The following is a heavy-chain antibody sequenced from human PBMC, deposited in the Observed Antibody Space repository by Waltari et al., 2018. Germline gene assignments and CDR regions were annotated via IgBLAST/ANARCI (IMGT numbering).Heavy chain of an antibody. V-gene: IGHV3-30*02. CDR2: MRVDGSNK. CDR3: AKDLTLYCSGGSCYSCWFDP. J-gene: IGHJ5*02. CDR1: GFTFSSYG. D-gene: IGHD2-15*01. Sequence: QVQLVESGGGVVQPGGSLRLSCAASGFTFSSYGMHWVRQAPGKGLEWVAFMRVDGSNKYDADTVKGRFTSSRDNSKNTLYLQMNSLRAEDTAVYYCAKDLTLYCSGGSCYSCWFDPWGQGTLVTVSS.